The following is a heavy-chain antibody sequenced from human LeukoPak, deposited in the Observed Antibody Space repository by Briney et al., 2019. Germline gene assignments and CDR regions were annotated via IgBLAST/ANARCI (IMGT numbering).Heavy chain of an antibody. D-gene: IGHD6-19*01. CDR2: IGGSDSIV. J-gene: IGHJ4*02. CDR3: AREMVAGTFDS. Sequence: GGSLRLSCVVSEFIFNDYYMSWIRQAPGKGLEWVADIGGSDSIVAYAASVRGRFSISRDFAKNSLYLEMKSLRAEDTAVYYCAREMVAGTFDSWGQGALVTVSS. V-gene: IGHV3-11*01. CDR1: EFIFNDYY.